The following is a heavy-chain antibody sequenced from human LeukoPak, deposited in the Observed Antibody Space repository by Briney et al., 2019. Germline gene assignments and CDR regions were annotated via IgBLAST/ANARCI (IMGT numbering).Heavy chain of an antibody. CDR1: GFSFSSHG. CDR2: IWYDGSNQ. Sequence: GGSLRLSCAASGFSFSSHGMHWVRQAPGKGLEWVAAIWYDGSNQYYADSVKGRFTISRDNSKNTLYLQMNSLRAEDTAVYYCAKAATVTPAYFDYWGQGTLVTVSS. D-gene: IGHD4-17*01. J-gene: IGHJ4*02. CDR3: AKAATVTPAYFDY. V-gene: IGHV3-30*02.